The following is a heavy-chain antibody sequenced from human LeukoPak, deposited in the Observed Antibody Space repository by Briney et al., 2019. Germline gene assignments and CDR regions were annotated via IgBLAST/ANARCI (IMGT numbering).Heavy chain of an antibody. J-gene: IGHJ6*02. CDR1: GFTFSSYA. CDR2: ISYEGSNK. CDR3: AREGPEQYYYYYYGMDV. D-gene: IGHD1/OR15-1a*01. V-gene: IGHV3-30-3*01. Sequence: GRSLSLSSAASGFTFSSYAMHWVRQAPGKGLEWVAVISYEGSNKYYGDSVKGRFTISRDNSKNTLYLQMNSLRAEDTAVYYCAREGPEQYYYYYYGMDVWGQGTTVTVSS.